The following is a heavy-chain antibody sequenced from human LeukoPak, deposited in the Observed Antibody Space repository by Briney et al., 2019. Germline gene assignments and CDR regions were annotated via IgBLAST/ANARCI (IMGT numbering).Heavy chain of an antibody. D-gene: IGHD3-22*01. J-gene: IGHJ5*02. CDR2: IYYSGST. Sequence: PSETLSLTCTVSGGSISSYYWSWIRQPPGKGLEWIGYIYYSGSTNYNPSLKSRVTISVDTSKNQFSLKLSSVSAADTAVYDCARGGYYYDSTGWFDPWGQGTLVTVSS. CDR1: GGSISSYY. V-gene: IGHV4-59*01. CDR3: ARGGYYYDSTGWFDP.